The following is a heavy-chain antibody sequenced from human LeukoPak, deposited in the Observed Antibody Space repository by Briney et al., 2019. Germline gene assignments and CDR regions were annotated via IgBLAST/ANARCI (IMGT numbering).Heavy chain of an antibody. CDR2: INSDGSST. V-gene: IGHV3-74*01. Sequence: GGSLRLSCAASGFTFSSYWMHWVRQAPGKGLVWVSRINSDGSSTSYADSVKGRFTISRDNAKNTLYLQMNSLRAEDTAVYYCSSDYDFWSGHPLYYFDYWGQGTLVTVSS. CDR1: GFTFSSYW. D-gene: IGHD3-3*01. J-gene: IGHJ4*02. CDR3: SSDYDFWSGHPLYYFDY.